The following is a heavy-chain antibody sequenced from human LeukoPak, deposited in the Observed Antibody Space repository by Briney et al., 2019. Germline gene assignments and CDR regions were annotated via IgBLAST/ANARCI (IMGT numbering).Heavy chain of an antibody. V-gene: IGHV4-4*07. CDR3: ARDANVPAATNNWFDP. Sequence: SETLSLTCTVSGGSISSYYWSWIRQPAGKGLEWIGRIYTSGSTNYNPSLKSRVTMSVDTSKNQFSLKLSSVTAADTAVYYCARDANVPAATNNWFDPWGQGTLVTVSS. D-gene: IGHD2-2*01. J-gene: IGHJ5*02. CDR1: GGSISSYY. CDR2: IYTSGST.